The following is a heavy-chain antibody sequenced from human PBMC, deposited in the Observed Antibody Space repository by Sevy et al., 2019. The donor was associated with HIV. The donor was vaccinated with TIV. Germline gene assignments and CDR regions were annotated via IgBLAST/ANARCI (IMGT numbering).Heavy chain of an antibody. CDR2: IKQDGSEK. J-gene: IGHJ4*02. CDR3: VRDGVYGSGSYGGY. CDR1: GFTLSRYW. Sequence: GGSLRLSCVASGFTLSRYWMNWVRQAPGKGLEWVANIKQDGSEKNYVDSVKGRFTVSRDNEKNVLSLQMNSLTVDDTAVYYCVRDGVYGSGSYGGYWGQGTLVTVSS. V-gene: IGHV3-7*03. D-gene: IGHD3-10*01.